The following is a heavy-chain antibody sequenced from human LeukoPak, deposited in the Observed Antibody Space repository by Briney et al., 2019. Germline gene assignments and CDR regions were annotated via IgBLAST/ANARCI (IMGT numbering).Heavy chain of an antibody. J-gene: IGHJ4*02. CDR2: IYYSGTT. V-gene: IGHV4-59*08. D-gene: IGHD6-19*01. CDR1: GGSMSGYY. CDR3: ARLVASGWFYFDS. Sequence: SETLSLTCTVYGGSMSGYYWSWIRQPPGKGLEWIGYIYYSGTTNYNPSLKSRVTISVDTSKNQFSLKLSSVTAADTAMYYCARLVASGWFYFDSWGQGTLVTVSS.